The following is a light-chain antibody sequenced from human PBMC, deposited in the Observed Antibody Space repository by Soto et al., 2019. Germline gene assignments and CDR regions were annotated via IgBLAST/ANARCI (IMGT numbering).Light chain of an antibody. CDR2: YNN. V-gene: IGLV1-47*02. Sequence: QSVLTQPPSASGTPGQRVSISCSGGSSNIGSHNVYWYQQLPGTAPKLLIFYNNQRPSGVPDRFSGSKSGTSASLAISGLRSEDEADYYCAAWDDSLSGLVFGTGTKVTVL. CDR3: AAWDDSLSGLV. CDR1: SSNIGSHN. J-gene: IGLJ1*01.